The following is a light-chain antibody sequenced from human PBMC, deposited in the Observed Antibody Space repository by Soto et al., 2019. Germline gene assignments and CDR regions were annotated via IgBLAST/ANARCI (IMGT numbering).Light chain of an antibody. J-gene: IGLJ1*01. V-gene: IGLV2-11*01. Sequence: QSALTQPRSVSGSPGQSVTISCTGTSSDVGGYNYVSWYQQHPGRAPRVMIYDVKTRPSGVPDRFSGSKSGNTASLTISEFQAEDEADYYCCSYAGDYTFVFGTGTKVTVL. CDR1: SSDVGGYNY. CDR2: DVK. CDR3: CSYAGDYTFV.